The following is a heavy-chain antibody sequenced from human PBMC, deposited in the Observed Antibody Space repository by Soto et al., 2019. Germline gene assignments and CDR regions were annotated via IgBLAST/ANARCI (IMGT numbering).Heavy chain of an antibody. V-gene: IGHV3-30-3*01. CDR1: GFTFSSYA. J-gene: IGHJ4*02. CDR2: ISYDGSNK. Sequence: PVGSLRLSCAASGFTFSSYAMHWVRQAPGKGLEWVAVISYDGSNKYYADSVRGRFTISRDNSKNTLYLQMNSLRAEDTAVYYCAREEVDHYFDYWGQGTLVTVSS. CDR3: AREEVDHYFDY.